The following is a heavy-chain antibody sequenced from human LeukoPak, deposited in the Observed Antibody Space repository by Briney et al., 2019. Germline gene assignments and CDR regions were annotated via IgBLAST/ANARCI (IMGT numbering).Heavy chain of an antibody. Sequence: PGGSLRLSCAASGSTFSSYAMHWVRQAPGKGLEGVPVISYDGSNKYYTDSVKGRFTISRDNSKNTLYLQMNSLRAEDTAVYYCARGEVAGNSYYYGMDVWGQGTTVTVSS. CDR3: ARGEVAGNSYYYGMDV. CDR2: ISYDGSNK. D-gene: IGHD6-19*01. CDR1: GSTFSSYA. V-gene: IGHV3-30-3*01. J-gene: IGHJ6*02.